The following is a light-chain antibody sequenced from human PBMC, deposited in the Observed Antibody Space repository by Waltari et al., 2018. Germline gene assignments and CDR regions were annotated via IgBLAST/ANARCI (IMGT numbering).Light chain of an antibody. Sequence: QSVLTQPPSVSGAPGQRVTISCTGSSSNIGAPYDVHWYQQLPGTAPKLLTYDNTNRPSGVPDRFSGSKSGTSASLAITGLQAEDEADYYCQSYDITLSGHVVFGGGTKLTVL. CDR3: QSYDITLSGHVV. CDR1: SSNIGAPYD. CDR2: DNT. J-gene: IGLJ2*01. V-gene: IGLV1-40*01.